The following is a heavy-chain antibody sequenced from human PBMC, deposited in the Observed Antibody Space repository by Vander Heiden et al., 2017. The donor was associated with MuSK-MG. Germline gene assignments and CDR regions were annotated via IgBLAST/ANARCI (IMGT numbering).Heavy chain of an antibody. CDR2: ISGSGGST. J-gene: IGHJ4*02. D-gene: IGHD5-18*01. Sequence: EVQLLESGGGLVQPGGSLRLSWAASGFTFGSYAMSWVRQAPGKGLEWVSAISGSGGSTYYADSVKGRFTISRDNSKNTLYLQMNSLRAEDTAVYYCAKDRGYSYGLTFDYWGQGTLVTVSS. CDR1: GFTFGSYA. V-gene: IGHV3-23*01. CDR3: AKDRGYSYGLTFDY.